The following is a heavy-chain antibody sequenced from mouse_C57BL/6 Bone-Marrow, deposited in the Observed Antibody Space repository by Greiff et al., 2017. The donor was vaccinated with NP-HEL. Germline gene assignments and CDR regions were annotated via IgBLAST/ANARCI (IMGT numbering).Heavy chain of an antibody. CDR3: ARTGMGSWFAY. CDR2: IYPGAGDT. V-gene: IGHV1-80*01. D-gene: IGHD4-1*01. J-gene: IGHJ3*01. Sequence: QVQLQQSGAELVKPGASVKISCKASGYAFSSYWMNWVKQRPGKGLEWIGQIYPGAGDTNYNRKFKGKATLTADKSSSTAYMQLSSLTSEDSAVYFCARTGMGSWFAYWGQGTLVTVSA. CDR1: GYAFSSYW.